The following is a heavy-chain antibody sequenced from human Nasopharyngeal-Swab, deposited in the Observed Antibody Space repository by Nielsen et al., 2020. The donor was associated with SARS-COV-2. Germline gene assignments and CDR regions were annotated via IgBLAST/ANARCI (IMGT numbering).Heavy chain of an antibody. CDR1: GSSFISYW. J-gene: IGHJ4*02. D-gene: IGHD3-10*01. Sequence: GGSLRLSCKGPGSSFISYWIGWVRQMPGKGLEWMGIIYPGDSDTRYSPSFQGQVTTPADKSISTAYLQWSSLKASDTAMYYCARQRFTYGSGSYQGGYYFDYWGQGTLVTVSS. CDR3: ARQRFTYGSGSYQGGYYFDY. V-gene: IGHV5-51*01. CDR2: IYPGDSDT.